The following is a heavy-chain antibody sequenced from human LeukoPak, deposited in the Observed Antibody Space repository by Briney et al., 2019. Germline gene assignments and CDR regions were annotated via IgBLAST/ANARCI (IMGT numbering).Heavy chain of an antibody. CDR1: GGTFSSYA. D-gene: IGHD3-10*01. J-gene: IGHJ4*02. Sequence: GASVKVSCKASGGTFSSYAISWVRQAPGQGLEWMGGIIPIFGTANYAQKFPGRVTITTDESTSTAYMELSSLRSEDTAVYSCARAHYGSGSYWYYFDYWGQGTLVTVSS. V-gene: IGHV1-69*05. CDR3: ARAHYGSGSYWYYFDY. CDR2: IIPIFGTA.